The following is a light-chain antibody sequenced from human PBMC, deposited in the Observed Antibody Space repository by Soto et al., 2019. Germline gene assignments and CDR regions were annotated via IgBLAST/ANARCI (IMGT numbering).Light chain of an antibody. V-gene: IGLV2-14*01. CDR1: SSDIGGYNY. CDR3: TSSTHSSTHV. CDR2: EVS. Sequence: QSVLTQPASVSGSPGQSITISCTGTSSDIGGYNYVSWYQQHPGRAPRLIIYEVSNRPSGVSNRFSGSKSGNTASLTISGLQADDEADYYCTSSTHSSTHVFGTGTKVTVL. J-gene: IGLJ1*01.